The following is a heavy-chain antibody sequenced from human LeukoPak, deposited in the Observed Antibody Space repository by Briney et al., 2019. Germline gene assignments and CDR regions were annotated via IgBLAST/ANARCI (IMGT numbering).Heavy chain of an antibody. CDR2: ISTSTGNP. CDR1: GYTFASYP. D-gene: IGHD5-18*01. V-gene: IGHV7-4-1*02. CDR3: ARGPQPADY. J-gene: IGHJ4*02. Sequence: ASVKVSCKASGYTFASYPINWVRQAPGQGLEWVGWISTSTGNPTYAQGFSGRFVFSLDTSVSTAYLQISSLKAEDTAVYYRARGPQPADYWGQGTLVTVSS.